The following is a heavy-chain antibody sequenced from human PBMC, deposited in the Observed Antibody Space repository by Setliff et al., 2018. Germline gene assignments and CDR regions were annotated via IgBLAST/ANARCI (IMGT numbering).Heavy chain of an antibody. Sequence: PSETLSLTCTVSGASLSSGTYYWGWIRQPPGKGLEWIGRIYYRGDTYYNASLKGRVTISVDTSKNQFSLKLSSVTAADTAVYYCARGRAGHSGYWGQGTLVTVSS. V-gene: IGHV4-39*07. CDR3: ARGRAGHSGY. CDR1: GASLSSGTYY. J-gene: IGHJ4*02. CDR2: IYYRGDT. D-gene: IGHD6-19*01.